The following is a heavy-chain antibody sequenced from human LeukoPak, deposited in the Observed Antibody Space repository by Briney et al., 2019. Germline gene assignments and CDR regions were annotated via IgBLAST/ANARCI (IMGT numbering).Heavy chain of an antibody. Sequence: GGSLRLSCTASGFTFGDYAMSWVRQAPGKGLEWVSAISGSGGSTYYADSVKGRFTISRDNSKNTLYLQMNSLRAEDTAVYYCAKAISIAAAGIDYWGQGTLVTVSS. CDR1: GFTFGDYA. V-gene: IGHV3-23*01. CDR2: ISGSGGST. CDR3: AKAISIAAAGIDY. D-gene: IGHD6-13*01. J-gene: IGHJ4*02.